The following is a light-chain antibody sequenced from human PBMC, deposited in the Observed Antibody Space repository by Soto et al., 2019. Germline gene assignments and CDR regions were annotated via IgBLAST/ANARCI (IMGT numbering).Light chain of an antibody. CDR1: SSNIGAGYD. V-gene: IGLV1-40*01. CDR2: GNT. J-gene: IGLJ1*01. CDR3: QSYDSSMSGSSLG. Sequence: QSLLTQPPSVSGAPGQRVTISCTGSSSNIGAGYDVHWYQQLPGTAPKLLIYGNTNRPSGVPDRFSGSKSGPSASLAITGLQAEDEADYYCQSYDSSMSGSSLGVGNGTKVTV.